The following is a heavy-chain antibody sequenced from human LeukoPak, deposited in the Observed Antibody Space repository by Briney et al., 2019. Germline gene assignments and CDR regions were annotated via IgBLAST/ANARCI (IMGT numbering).Heavy chain of an antibody. Sequence: ASVKVSCKASGYIFTSYGISWVRQAPGQGLESMGWISPYNDNTKYAQKFQGRITMTTDTSTSTAYMELRRLSSDDTAVYYCARDRVGGYTYGGNWFDPWGQGTLVTVSS. CDR2: ISPYNDNT. CDR1: GYIFTSYG. D-gene: IGHD5-18*01. CDR3: ARDRVGGYTYGGNWFDP. J-gene: IGHJ5*02. V-gene: IGHV1-18*01.